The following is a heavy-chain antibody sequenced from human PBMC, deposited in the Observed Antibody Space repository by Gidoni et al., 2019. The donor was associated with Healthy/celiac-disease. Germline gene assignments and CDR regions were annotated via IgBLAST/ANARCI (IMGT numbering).Heavy chain of an antibody. CDR2: IYHSGST. D-gene: IGHD4-4*01. J-gene: IGHJ4*02. Sequence: QLQLQESDSGLVQPSQTLSLTCAVSAGSISSGGYSCRWIRQPPGKGLEWIGYIYHSGSTYYNPSLKSRVTISVDRSKNQFSLKLSSVTAADTAVYYCARSPTVTDPRVDYWGQGTLVTVSS. CDR3: ARSPTVTDPRVDY. CDR1: AGSISSGGYS. V-gene: IGHV4-30-2*01.